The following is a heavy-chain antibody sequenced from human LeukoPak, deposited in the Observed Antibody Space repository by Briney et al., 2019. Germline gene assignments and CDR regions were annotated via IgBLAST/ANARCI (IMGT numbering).Heavy chain of an antibody. Sequence: GGSLRLSCAASGFTVSSNYMSWVRQAPGKGLEWVANIKQDGGAKDYVDSVKGRFTISRDNAKNSLYLQMNNLRAEDTAVYYCATAHLYYDILTGYSPQYYFDYWGQGTLVTVSS. CDR1: GFTVSSNY. D-gene: IGHD3-9*01. CDR2: IKQDGGAK. CDR3: ATAHLYYDILTGYSPQYYFDY. V-gene: IGHV3-7*01. J-gene: IGHJ4*02.